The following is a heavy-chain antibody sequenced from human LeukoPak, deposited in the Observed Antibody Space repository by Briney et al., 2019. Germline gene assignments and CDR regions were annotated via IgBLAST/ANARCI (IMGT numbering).Heavy chain of an antibody. J-gene: IGHJ4*02. CDR1: GFTFSSYA. CDR2: ISGSGGST. Sequence: GGSLRLSCAASGFTFSSYAMSWVRQAPGKGLEWVSAISGSGGSTYYADSVKGRFTISRDNSKNTLYLQMNSLRAEDTAVYYCAKCSGGSCYSCIDYWGQGALVTVSS. D-gene: IGHD2-15*01. CDR3: AKCSGGSCYSCIDY. V-gene: IGHV3-23*01.